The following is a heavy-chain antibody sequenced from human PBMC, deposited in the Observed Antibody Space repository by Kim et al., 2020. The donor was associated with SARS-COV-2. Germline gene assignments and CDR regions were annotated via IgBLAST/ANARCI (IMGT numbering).Heavy chain of an antibody. Sequence: KFQGRVTMTEDTSTDTAYMELSSLRSEDTAVYYCATDRGIFGVVNWFDPWGQGTLVTVSS. J-gene: IGHJ5*02. V-gene: IGHV1-24*01. CDR3: ATDRGIFGVVNWFDP. D-gene: IGHD3-3*01.